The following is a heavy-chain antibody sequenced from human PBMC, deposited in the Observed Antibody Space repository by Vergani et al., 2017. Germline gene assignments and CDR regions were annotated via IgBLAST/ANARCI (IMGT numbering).Heavy chain of an antibody. CDR3: ARKLRGSGSYNWFDP. CDR1: GGSISSGGYY. V-gene: IGHV4-31*03. CDR2: IYYSGST. J-gene: IGHJ5*02. Sequence: QVQLQESGPGLVKPSQTLSLTCTVSGGSISSGGYYWSWIRQHPGKGLEWIGYIYYSGSTYYNPSLKSRVTISVDTSKNQFSLKLSSVTAADTAVYYWARKLRGSGSYNWFDPWGQGTLVTVSS. D-gene: IGHD3-10*01.